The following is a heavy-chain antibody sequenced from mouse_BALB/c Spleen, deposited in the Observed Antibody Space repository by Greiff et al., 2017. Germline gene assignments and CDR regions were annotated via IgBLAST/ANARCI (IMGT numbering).Heavy chain of an antibody. CDR3: ARDDGLRRKGYAMDY. D-gene: IGHD2-4*01. CDR2: IWAGGST. J-gene: IGHJ4*01. CDR1: GFSLTSYG. Sequence: QVQLKQSGPGLVAPSQSLSITCTVSGFSLTSYGVHWVRQPPGKGLEWLGVIWAGGSTNYNSALMSRLSISKDNSKSQVFLKMNSLQTDDTAMYYCARDDGLRRKGYAMDYWGQGTSVTVSS. V-gene: IGHV2-9*02.